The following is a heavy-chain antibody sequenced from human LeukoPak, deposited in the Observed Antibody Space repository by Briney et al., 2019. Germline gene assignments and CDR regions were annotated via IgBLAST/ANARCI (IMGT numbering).Heavy chain of an antibody. V-gene: IGHV1-2*02. D-gene: IGHD6-19*01. J-gene: IGHJ4*02. Sequence: ASVKVSCKASGYTFTGYSMHWVRQARGQGLEWMGWINPNSGGTNYAQKFQGRVTMTRDTSISTAYMELSRLRSDDTAVYYCAPTYSNGWYYFDYWGQGTLVTLSS. CDR2: INPNSGGT. CDR3: APTYSNGWYYFDY. CDR1: GYTFTGYS.